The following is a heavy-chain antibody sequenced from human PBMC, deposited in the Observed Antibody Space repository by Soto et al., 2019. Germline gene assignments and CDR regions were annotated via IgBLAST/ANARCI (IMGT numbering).Heavy chain of an antibody. J-gene: IGHJ3*02. CDR2: IIPMLGIR. V-gene: IGHV1-69*02. CDR1: GGTFSTYS. CDR3: TIGSWSGEVFDI. Sequence: QVQLVQSGAEVKKPGSSVKVSCKDSGGTFSTYSMFWVRQAPGQGLEWMGRIIPMLGIRNYAQRFQDRVTITADKSTATAHMELSSLRCADTALYYCTIGSWSGEVFDIWGQGTMVTVSS. D-gene: IGHD2-21*01.